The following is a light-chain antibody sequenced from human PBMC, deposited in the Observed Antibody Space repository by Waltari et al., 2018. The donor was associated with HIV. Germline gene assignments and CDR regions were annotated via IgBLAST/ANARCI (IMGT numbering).Light chain of an antibody. CDR1: ALPKQY. CDR2: KDS. CDR3: ESADSSLWV. Sequence: SYELTQPHSVAVSPGQTARNTCSGDALPKQYAYWYQQKAGQAPVLVIYKDSERPSGIPERFSGSSSGTTVTLTISGVQAEDEADYYCESADSSLWVFGGGTKLTVL. J-gene: IGLJ3*02. V-gene: IGLV3-25*03.